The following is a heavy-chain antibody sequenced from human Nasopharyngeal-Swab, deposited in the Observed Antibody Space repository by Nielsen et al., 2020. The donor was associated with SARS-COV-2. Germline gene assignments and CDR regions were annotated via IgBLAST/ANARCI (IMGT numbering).Heavy chain of an antibody. V-gene: IGHV4-39*07. D-gene: IGHD3-10*01. Sequence: SETLSLTCTVSGGSISSSSYYWGWIRQPPGKGLEWIGSIYYSGSTYYNPSLKSRVTISVDTSKNQFSLKLSSVTAADTAVYYCARDDSPDYYGSGSPDYWGQGTLVTVSS. CDR1: GGSISSSSYY. J-gene: IGHJ4*02. CDR2: IYYSGST. CDR3: ARDDSPDYYGSGSPDY.